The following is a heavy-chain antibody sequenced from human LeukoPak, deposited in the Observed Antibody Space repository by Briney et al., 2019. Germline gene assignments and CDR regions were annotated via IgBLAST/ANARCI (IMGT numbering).Heavy chain of an antibody. J-gene: IGHJ4*02. D-gene: IGHD3-22*01. CDR2: ISSSSSYI. Sequence: PGGSLRLSCAASGFTFSSYSMNWVRQAPGKGLEWVSSISSSSSYIYYADSVKGRFTISRDNSKNTLYLQMNSLRAEDTAVYYCARGIPTNYYDIIGYLDYWGQGTLVTVSS. CDR3: ARGIPTNYYDIIGYLDY. CDR1: GFTFSSYS. V-gene: IGHV3-21*01.